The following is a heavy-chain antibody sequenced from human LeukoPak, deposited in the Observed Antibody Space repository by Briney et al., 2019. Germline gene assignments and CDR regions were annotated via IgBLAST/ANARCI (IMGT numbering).Heavy chain of an antibody. CDR2: IDPAGNT. V-gene: IGHV3-13*01. Sequence: HPGGSLRLSCVASGFTFSNYDMHWVRQATGKGLEWISAIDPAGNTWYSDSVKGRFTISRENAKSSLFLQMNSLRAAGTAVYYCVREPAYTGTWWYPDLWGRGTLVAVSS. CDR3: VREPAYTGTWWYPDL. CDR1: GFTFSNYD. D-gene: IGHD3-16*01. J-gene: IGHJ2*01.